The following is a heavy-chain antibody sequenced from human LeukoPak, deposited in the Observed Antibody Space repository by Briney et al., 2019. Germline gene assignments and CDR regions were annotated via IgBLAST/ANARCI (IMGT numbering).Heavy chain of an antibody. J-gene: IGHJ4*02. CDR2: IIPIFGTA. D-gene: IGHD2-2*01. V-gene: IGHV1-69*13. CDR1: GYTFTSYY. CDR3: AREGYCSSTSCPAPDY. Sequence: SVKVSCKASGYTFTSYYMHWVRQAPGQGLEWMGGIIPIFGTANYAQKFQGRVTITADESTSTAYMELSSLRSEDTAVYYCAREGYCSSTSCPAPDYWGQGTLVTVSS.